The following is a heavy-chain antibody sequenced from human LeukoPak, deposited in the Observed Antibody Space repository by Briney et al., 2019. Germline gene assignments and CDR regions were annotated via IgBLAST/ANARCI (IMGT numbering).Heavy chain of an antibody. CDR2: ISTYNDNT. CDR3: ARSNSGSYYHLDY. J-gene: IGHJ4*02. V-gene: IGHV1-18*01. D-gene: IGHD1-26*01. CDR1: GGTFSSYA. Sequence: ASVKVSCKASGGTFSSYAISWVRQAPGQGLEWMGWISTYNDNTNYAQKFQGRVTMNTDTSTSTAYMELRGLTSDDTAVYYCARSNSGSYYHLDYWGQGTLVTVSS.